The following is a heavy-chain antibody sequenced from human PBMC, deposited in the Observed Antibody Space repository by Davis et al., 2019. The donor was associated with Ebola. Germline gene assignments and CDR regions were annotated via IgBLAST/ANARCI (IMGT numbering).Heavy chain of an antibody. Sequence: GGSLRLSCAASGFTFSSYWMSWVRQAPGKGLEWAPYIKQDGSEKYYVDSVKGRFTISRDNAKNSLYLQMNSLRAEDTAVYYCARHSGWLADRQFGHWGQGTLVTVSS. V-gene: IGHV3-7*01. CDR2: IKQDGSEK. J-gene: IGHJ4*02. CDR3: ARHSGWLADRQFGH. CDR1: GFTFSSYW. D-gene: IGHD6-19*01.